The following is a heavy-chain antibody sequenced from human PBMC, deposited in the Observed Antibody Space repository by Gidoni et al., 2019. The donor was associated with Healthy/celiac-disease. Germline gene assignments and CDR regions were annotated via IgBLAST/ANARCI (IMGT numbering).Heavy chain of an antibody. D-gene: IGHD3-10*01. J-gene: IGHJ6*02. V-gene: IGHV3-9*01. Sequence: EVQLVESGGGLVQPGRSLRLSCAASGFTFDDYAMHWVRQAPGKGLEWVSGISWNSGSIGYADSVKGRFTISRDNAKNSLYLQMNSLRAEDTALYYCAKDIIPGHRYYYGSGGGMDVWGQGTTVTVSS. CDR2: ISWNSGSI. CDR3: AKDIIPGHRYYYGSGGGMDV. CDR1: GFTFDDYA.